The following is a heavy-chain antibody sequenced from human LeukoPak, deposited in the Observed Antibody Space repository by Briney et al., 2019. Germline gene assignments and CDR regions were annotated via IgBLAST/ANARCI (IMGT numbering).Heavy chain of an antibody. V-gene: IGHV4-59*01. J-gene: IGHJ5*02. CDR3: AREESDSSGYYYSWFDP. CDR2: IYYSGST. Sequence: SETLSLTCTVSGGSISSYYWSWIRQPPGKGLEWIGYIYYSGSTNYNPSLKSRVTISVETSKNQFSLKLSSLTAADPAVYYCAREESDSSGYYYSWFDPWGQGTLVTVSS. D-gene: IGHD3-22*01. CDR1: GGSISSYY.